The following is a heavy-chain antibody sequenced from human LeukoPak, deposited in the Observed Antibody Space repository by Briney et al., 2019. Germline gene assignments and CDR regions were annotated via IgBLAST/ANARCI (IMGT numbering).Heavy chain of an antibody. J-gene: IGHJ4*02. Sequence: GGSLRLSCAASGFTFSSYAMHWVRQAPGKGLEWVAVISYDGSNKYYADSVKGRFTISRDNSKNTLYLQMNSLRAEDTAVYYCARRLYSSSSHFDYWGQGTLVTVSS. CDR2: ISYDGSNK. CDR1: GFTFSSYA. CDR3: ARRLYSSSSHFDY. D-gene: IGHD6-6*01. V-gene: IGHV3-30-3*01.